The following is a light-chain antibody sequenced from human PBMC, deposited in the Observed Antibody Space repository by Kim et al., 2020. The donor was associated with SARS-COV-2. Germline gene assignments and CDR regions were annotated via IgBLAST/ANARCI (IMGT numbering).Light chain of an antibody. CDR1: RLGDEY. V-gene: IGLV3-1*01. Sequence: SYELTQPPSASVSPGQTATIPCSGGRLGDEYASWYQQQPGQSTVLIMYEYKKRHSGIPERFSCSNSGSTTTLTISGTQPMSEAEYYCQSGDTTPNLIFGG. J-gene: IGLJ2*01. CDR2: EYK. CDR3: QSGDTTPNLI.